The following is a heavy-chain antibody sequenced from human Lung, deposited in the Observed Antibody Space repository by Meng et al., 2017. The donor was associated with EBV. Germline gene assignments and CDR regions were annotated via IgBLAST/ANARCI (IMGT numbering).Heavy chain of an antibody. V-gene: IGHV6-1*01. J-gene: IGHJ2*01. Sequence: QVQLHQSGPGLVKPPQTLSITCAISGDSVSSSSAAWTWIRQSPSRGLEWLGRTYYRSKWYNDYAVFVKSRITINPDTSKNQFSLQLNSVTPEDTAVDYCARGATSVFDLWGRGTLVTVSS. CDR2: TYYRSKWYN. CDR1: GDSVSSSSAA. CDR3: ARGATSVFDL.